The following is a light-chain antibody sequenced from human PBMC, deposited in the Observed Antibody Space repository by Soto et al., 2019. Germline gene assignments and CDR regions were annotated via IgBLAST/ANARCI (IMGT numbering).Light chain of an antibody. CDR3: QQANTFPRT. CDR1: QSVTSS. CDR2: DVS. V-gene: IGKV3-11*01. Sequence: DIVMTQSPLSLPVTPGEPASISCRASQSVTSSLAWFQQKPGQAPRLLIYDVSRRATAIPARFSGSGSGTDFTLTITSLQPEDFATYYCQQANTFPRTFGQGTRLEIK. J-gene: IGKJ5*01.